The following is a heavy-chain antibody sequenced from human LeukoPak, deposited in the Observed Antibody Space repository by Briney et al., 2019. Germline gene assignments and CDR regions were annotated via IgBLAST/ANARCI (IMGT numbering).Heavy chain of an antibody. CDR2: ISSGGTTI. CDR1: GFTFSSYG. D-gene: IGHD6-19*01. V-gene: IGHV3-48*04. Sequence: PGGSLRLSCAASGFTFSSYGMSWVRQAPGKGLEWVSYISSGGTTIYYADSVKGRFTISRDNAKNSLYLQMNSLRAEDTAVYYCARTSYSGGWYFFDYWGQGTLVTVSS. J-gene: IGHJ4*02. CDR3: ARTSYSGGWYFFDY.